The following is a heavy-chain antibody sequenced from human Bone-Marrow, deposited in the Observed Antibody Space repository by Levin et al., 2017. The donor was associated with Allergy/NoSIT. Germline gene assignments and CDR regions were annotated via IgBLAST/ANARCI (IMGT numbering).Heavy chain of an antibody. Sequence: GESLKISCKASGYTFTDYFIHWVRQAPGQGLEWMGRINPNNGVTNYAQNFQGRVTMTRDTSISTAYMELSWLRSDDTAVYYCARDPFYYASGIYYPFDSWGQGTLVAVSS. D-gene: IGHD3-22*01. CDR1: GYTFTDYF. CDR3: ARDPFYYASGIYYPFDS. V-gene: IGHV1-2*06. J-gene: IGHJ4*02. CDR2: INPNNGVT.